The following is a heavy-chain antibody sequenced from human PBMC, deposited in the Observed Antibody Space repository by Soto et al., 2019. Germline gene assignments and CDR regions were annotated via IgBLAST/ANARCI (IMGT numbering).Heavy chain of an antibody. CDR3: ARESFSASPNFLDY. V-gene: IGHV3-48*03. J-gene: IGHJ4*02. CDR2: ISLSGSTI. D-gene: IGHD3-3*02. CDR1: GFAFSNYE. Sequence: EVQLVESGGGLVQPGGSLRLSCAASGFAFSNYEMNWVRQAPGKGLEWVSYISLSGSTIYYADSVKGRFTICRDDAKNSLYLQMNSLRADDTAVYYCARESFSASPNFLDYWGQGTLVTVSS.